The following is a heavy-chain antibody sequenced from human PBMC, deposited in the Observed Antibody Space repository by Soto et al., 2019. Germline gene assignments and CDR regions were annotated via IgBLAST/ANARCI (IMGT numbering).Heavy chain of an antibody. V-gene: IGHV1-8*01. D-gene: IGHD3-22*01. CDR2: MNPNSGNT. Sequence: ASVKVSCKASGYTFTSYDINWVRQATGQGLEWMGWMNPNSGNTGYAQKFQGRVTMTRNTSISTAYMELSSLRSEDTAVYYCARAKATRITMIVVVIRGRSSYYFDYWGQGTLVTVSS. CDR1: GYTFTSYD. CDR3: ARAKATRITMIVVVIRGRSSYYFDY. J-gene: IGHJ4*02.